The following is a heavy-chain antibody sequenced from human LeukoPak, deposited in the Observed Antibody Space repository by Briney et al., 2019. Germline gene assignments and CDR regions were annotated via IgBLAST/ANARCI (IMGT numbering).Heavy chain of an antibody. J-gene: IGHJ4*02. CDR1: GLTFSTSG. D-gene: IGHD1-14*01. V-gene: IGHV3-21*06. CDR3: ATETNGRHYDY. Sequence: PGGSLRLSCTTSGLTFSTSGFNWVRQAPGKGLEWVASIGPTGFDRYHADSIKGRFTISRDNANNFLYLQMDSMRAEDTAVYYCATETNGRHYDYWGQGTLLTVSS. CDR2: IGPTGFDR.